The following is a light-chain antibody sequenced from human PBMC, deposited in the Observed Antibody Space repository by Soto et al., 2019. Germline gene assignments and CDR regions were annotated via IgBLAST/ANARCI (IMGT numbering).Light chain of an antibody. CDR2: DVT. CDR1: SSDVGGYNY. CDR3: RSYTCSSTLVI. J-gene: IGLJ2*01. V-gene: IGLV2-14*01. Sequence: QSALTQPASVSGSPGQSITISCTGTSSDVGGYNYVSWYQQHPGKAPKIMIYDVTNRPSGVSDRFSGSKSGNTASLTISGLQAEDEADYYCRSYTCSSTLVIFGGGNQLTVL.